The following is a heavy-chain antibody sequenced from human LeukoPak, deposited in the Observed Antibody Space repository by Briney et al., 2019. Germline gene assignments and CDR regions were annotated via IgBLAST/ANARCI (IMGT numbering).Heavy chain of an antibody. CDR2: IIPIFGTA. J-gene: IGHJ6*04. D-gene: IGHD2-2*01. CDR1: GGTFSSYA. V-gene: IGHV1-69*06. CDR3: ARDTVVPAAPGYFDYYGMDV. Sequence: SVKVSCKASGGTFSSYATSWVRQAPGQGLEWMGGIIPIFGTANYAQKFQGRVTITADKSTSTAYMELSSLRSEDTAVYYCARDTVVPAAPGYFDYYGMDVWGKGTTVTVSS.